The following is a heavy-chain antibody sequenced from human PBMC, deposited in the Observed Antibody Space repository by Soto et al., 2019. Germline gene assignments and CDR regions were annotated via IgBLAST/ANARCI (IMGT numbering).Heavy chain of an antibody. Sequence: PSETLSLTCIVSGYSVTSGDYYWAWIRQPPGKGLEWIGSMFYSGLTYYNPSLKSRVTLSVDTSKNQFSVRLNSVTAADTAVYYCAPLSVSLSGPYGIHVWGQGTTVTVSS. CDR2: MFYSGLT. V-gene: IGHV4-39*01. J-gene: IGHJ6*02. CDR1: GYSVTSGDYY. CDR3: APLSVSLSGPYGIHV. D-gene: IGHD2-15*01.